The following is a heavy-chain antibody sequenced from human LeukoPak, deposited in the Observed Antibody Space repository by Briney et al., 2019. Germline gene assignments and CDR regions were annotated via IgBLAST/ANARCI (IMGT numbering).Heavy chain of an antibody. V-gene: IGHV6-1*01. CDR2: TYYRSKWYT. CDR3: ARVRDDYNYYFDY. J-gene: IGHJ4*02. CDR1: GDSVSSNIPA. D-gene: IGHD5-24*01. Sequence: SQTLSLTCAISGDSVSSNIPARNWIRQSPSRGLEWLGRTYYRSKWYTEYALSVKSRITISPDTSKNHFSLQLNSVTPEDTAVYYCARVRDDYNYYFDYWGQGTLVTVSS.